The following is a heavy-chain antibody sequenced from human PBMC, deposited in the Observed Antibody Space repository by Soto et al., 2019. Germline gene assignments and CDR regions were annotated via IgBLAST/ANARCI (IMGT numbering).Heavy chain of an antibody. CDR3: ARTPSRIVGAIYYYYYGMDV. CDR1: GYTFTSYA. J-gene: IGHJ6*02. V-gene: IGHV1-3*01. CDR2: INAGNGNT. D-gene: IGHD1-26*01. Sequence: QVRLVQSGAEVKKPGASVKVSCKASGYTFTSYAMHWVRQAPGQRLEWMGWINAGNGNTKYSQKFQGRVTMTRDTSASTAYMELSSLRSEDTSVYYCARTPSRIVGAIYYYYYGMDVWGQGTTVTVSS.